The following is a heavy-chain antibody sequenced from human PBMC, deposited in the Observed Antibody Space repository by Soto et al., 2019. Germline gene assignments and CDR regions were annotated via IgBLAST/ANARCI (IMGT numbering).Heavy chain of an antibody. J-gene: IGHJ3*02. D-gene: IGHD4-4*01. CDR1: GGSISSYY. Sequence: SEILSLTCTVSGGSISSYYWSWIRQPPGKGLEWIGYIYYSGSTNYNPSLKSRVTISVDTSKNQFSLKLSSVTAADTAVYYCAATGNSHAFDIWGQGTMVTVSS. CDR3: AATGNSHAFDI. CDR2: IYYSGST. V-gene: IGHV4-59*01.